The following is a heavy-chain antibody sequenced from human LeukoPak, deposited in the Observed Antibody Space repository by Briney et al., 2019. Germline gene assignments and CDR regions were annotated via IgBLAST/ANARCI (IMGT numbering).Heavy chain of an antibody. Sequence: PSETLSLTCAVYGGSFSGYYWSWIRQPPGKGLEWIGEINPSGSTNYNPSLKSRVTISVDTSKNQFSLKLSSVTAADTAVYYCAGQSGIQLDYWGQGTLVTVSS. CDR1: GGSFSGYY. CDR3: AGQSGIQLDY. D-gene: IGHD5-18*01. CDR2: INPSGST. V-gene: IGHV4-34*01. J-gene: IGHJ4*02.